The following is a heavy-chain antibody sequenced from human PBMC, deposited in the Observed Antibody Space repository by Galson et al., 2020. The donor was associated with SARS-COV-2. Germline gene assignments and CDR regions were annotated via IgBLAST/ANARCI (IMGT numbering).Heavy chain of an antibody. V-gene: IGHV3-33*05. Sequence: GGSLRLSCVGSGFNFNMFGFHWVRQAPGKGLEWLAVMSYDGTDKGHAESVKGRFTISRDRSRDVLYLQMNDLRVEDTAVYYCARDDILTGRFDYWGPGTVVTVSS. CDR1: GFNFNMFG. CDR3: ARDDILTGRFDY. J-gene: IGHJ4*02. D-gene: IGHD3-9*01. CDR2: MSYDGTDK.